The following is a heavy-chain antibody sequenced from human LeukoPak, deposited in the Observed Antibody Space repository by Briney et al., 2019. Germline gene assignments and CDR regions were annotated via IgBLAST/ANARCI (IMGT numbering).Heavy chain of an antibody. J-gene: IGHJ4*02. CDR2: IYHSGST. Sequence: SETLSLTCTVSGYSISSGYYWGWIRQPPGKGLECIGSIYHSGSTYYNPSLKSRVTISVDTPKNQFSLKLSSVTAADTAVYYCASCTIFGVVIQSWGQGTLVTVSS. CDR1: GYSISSGYY. CDR3: ASCTIFGVVIQS. D-gene: IGHD3-3*01. V-gene: IGHV4-38-2*02.